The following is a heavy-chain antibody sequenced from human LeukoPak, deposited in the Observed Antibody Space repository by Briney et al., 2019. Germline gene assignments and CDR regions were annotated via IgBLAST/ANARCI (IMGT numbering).Heavy chain of an antibody. D-gene: IGHD2-21*02. Sequence: GGSLRLSCAASGFTFSNFGMHWVRQAPGKGLEWVAFIRFDGTSKFYADSVKGRFTISRDDAKNSLYLQMNSLRAEDTGVYYCARLPELPGFGDYWGQGTLVTVSS. CDR2: IRFDGTSK. V-gene: IGHV3-30*02. CDR1: GFTFSNFG. J-gene: IGHJ4*02. CDR3: ARLPELPGFGDY.